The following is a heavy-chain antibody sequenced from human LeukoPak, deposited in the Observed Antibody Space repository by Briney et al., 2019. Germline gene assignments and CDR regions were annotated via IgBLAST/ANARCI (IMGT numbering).Heavy chain of an antibody. V-gene: IGHV3-23*01. CDR3: EYSGYAKAFDY. CDR1: GFTLSSSA. CDR2: ISGSGGST. J-gene: IGHJ4*02. Sequence: GGSLRLSCGTYGFTLSSSAVHWVRNAPAKGLEWVSAISGSGGSTYYADSVKGRFTISRDNSKNTLYLQMNSLRAEDTAVYYCEYSGYAKAFDYWGQGTLVTVSS. D-gene: IGHD5-12*01.